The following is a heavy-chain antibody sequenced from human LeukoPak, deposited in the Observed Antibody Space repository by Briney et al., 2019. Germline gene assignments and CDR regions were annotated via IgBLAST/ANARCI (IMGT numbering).Heavy chain of an antibody. CDR1: GYTFTSYG. CDR3: AAFKGGSSLRYYGMDV. D-gene: IGHD6-13*01. Sequence: GASVKVSCKASGYTFTSYGISWVRQAPGQELEWMGWISAYNGNTNYAQKLQGRVTMTTDTSTSTAYMELRSLRSDDTAVYYCAAFKGGSSLRYYGMDVWGQGTTVTVSS. J-gene: IGHJ6*02. V-gene: IGHV1-18*01. CDR2: ISAYNGNT.